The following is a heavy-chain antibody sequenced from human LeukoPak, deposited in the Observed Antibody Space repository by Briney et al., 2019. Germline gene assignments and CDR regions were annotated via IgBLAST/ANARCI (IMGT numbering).Heavy chain of an antibody. CDR1: GFTFSSYS. CDR3: ARDQQLWGAFDI. D-gene: IGHD2-21*01. J-gene: IGHJ3*02. CDR2: ISSSSSYI. V-gene: IGHV3-21*01. Sequence: GGSLRLSYAASGFTFSSYSMNWVRQAPGKGLEWVSSISSSSSYIYYADSVKGRFTISRDNAKNSLYLQMNSLRAEDTAVYYCARDQQLWGAFDIWGQGTMVTVSS.